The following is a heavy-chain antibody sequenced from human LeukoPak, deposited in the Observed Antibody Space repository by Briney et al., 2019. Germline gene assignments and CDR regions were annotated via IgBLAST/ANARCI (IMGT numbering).Heavy chain of an antibody. CDR3: AREDSSGYPDY. D-gene: IGHD3-22*01. CDR1: GFTFSIYS. Sequence: GGSLRLSCAASGFTFSIYSMNWVRQAPGKGLEWVSSISSSSRYKYYADSVKGRFTISRDNAKNSLYLQMNSLRAEDTALYYCAREDSSGYPDYWGQGTLVTVSS. V-gene: IGHV3-21*01. J-gene: IGHJ4*02. CDR2: ISSSSRYK.